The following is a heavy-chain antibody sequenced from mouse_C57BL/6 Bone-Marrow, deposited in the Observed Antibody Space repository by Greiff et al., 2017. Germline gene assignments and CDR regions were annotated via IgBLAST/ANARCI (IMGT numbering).Heavy chain of an antibody. CDR3: ARQLRLFDY. CDR2: IDPSDSYT. J-gene: IGHJ2*01. V-gene: IGHV1-69*01. CDR1: GYTFTSYW. Sequence: VQLQQPGAELVMPGASVKLSCKASGYTFTSYWMHWVKQRPGQGLEWIGEIDPSDSYTNYNQKFKGKSTLTVDKSSSTAYLQLSSLTSEDSAVYYCARQLRLFDYWDRGTTLTVSS. D-gene: IGHD3-2*02.